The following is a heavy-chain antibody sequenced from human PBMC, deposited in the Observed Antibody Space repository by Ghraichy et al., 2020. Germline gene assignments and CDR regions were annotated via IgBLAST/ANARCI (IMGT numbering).Heavy chain of an antibody. Sequence: GESLNISCKASGYSFTDYWIGWVRQMPGKGLEWMAIIYPGDSETKLSPSLQGQVTISADKSVNTIYLQWNSVKASDTAIYYCARHRASNNRYVAFDIWGQGTVVTVSS. CDR2: IYPGDSET. V-gene: IGHV5-51*01. CDR3: ARHRASNNRYVAFDI. J-gene: IGHJ3*02. CDR1: GYSFTDYW. D-gene: IGHD1-14*01.